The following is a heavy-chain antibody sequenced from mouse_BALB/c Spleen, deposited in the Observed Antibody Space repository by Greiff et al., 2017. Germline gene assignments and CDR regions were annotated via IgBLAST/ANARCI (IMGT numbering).Heavy chain of an antibody. CDR3: ARDEGFPFAY. CDR1: GFTFTDYY. J-gene: IGHJ3*01. Sequence: EVQLVESGGGLVQPGGSLRLSCATSGFTFTDYYMSWVRQPPGKALEWLGFIRNKANGYTTEYSASVKGRFTISRDNSQSILYLQMNTLRAEDSATYYCARDEGFPFAYWAQGTLVTVSA. V-gene: IGHV7-3*02. CDR2: IRNKANGYTT.